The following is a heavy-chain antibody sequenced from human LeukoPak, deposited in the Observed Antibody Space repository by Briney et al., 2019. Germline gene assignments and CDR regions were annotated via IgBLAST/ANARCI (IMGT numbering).Heavy chain of an antibody. J-gene: IGHJ4*02. CDR3: ARGRSHYDSSDYHETGFDY. Sequence: ASVKVSCKASGYSLSDHYMHWVRQAPGQGLEWMGWINPNSNGLNNYAHKFQGRVTMTGDTSISTASMELSGLISDDTAVYFCARGRSHYDSSDYHETGFDYWGQGTLVTVSS. D-gene: IGHD3-22*01. CDR2: INPNSNGLN. CDR1: GYSLSDHY. V-gene: IGHV1-2*07.